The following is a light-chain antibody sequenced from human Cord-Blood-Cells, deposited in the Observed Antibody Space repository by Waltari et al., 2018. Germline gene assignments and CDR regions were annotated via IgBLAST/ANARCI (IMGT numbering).Light chain of an antibody. V-gene: IGLV2-23*01. Sequence: QSALTQPASVSGSPGQSITISCTGTSSDVGSYNLVSWYQQHPGKAPKLMIYEGSKRPSVVSNRFSGSKSGITASLTISGLQAEDEADYYCCSYAGSSTLVFGGGTKLTVL. J-gene: IGLJ3*02. CDR1: SSDVGSYNL. CDR2: EGS. CDR3: CSYAGSSTLV.